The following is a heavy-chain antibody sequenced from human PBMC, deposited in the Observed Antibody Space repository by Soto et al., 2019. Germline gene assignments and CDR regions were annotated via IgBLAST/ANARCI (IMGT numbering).Heavy chain of an antibody. D-gene: IGHD4-17*01. V-gene: IGHV3-33*01. Sequence: GGSLRLSCAASGFNFSSYGMHWVRQAPGKGLEWVAVIWYDGSNKYYADSVKGRFTISRDNSKNTLYLQMNSLRAEDTAVYYCKRDDYGDFDFDYWGQGILVTVSS. CDR1: GFNFSSYG. CDR2: IWYDGSNK. CDR3: KRDDYGDFDFDY. J-gene: IGHJ4*02.